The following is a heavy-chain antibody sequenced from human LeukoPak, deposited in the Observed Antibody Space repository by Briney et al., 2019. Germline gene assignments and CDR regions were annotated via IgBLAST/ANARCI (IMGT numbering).Heavy chain of an antibody. CDR3: AKEGGSSWYYFDF. Sequence: GGSLRLSCAASGIAFNNYDMNWVRQAPGKGLEWVSSINGSGSSTYYPVPVKGRITIFRDNSKNTLCLQMNSLRAEDTAVYYCAKEGGSSWYYFDFWGQGTLVTVSS. CDR1: GIAFNNYD. CDR2: INGSGSST. J-gene: IGHJ4*02. V-gene: IGHV3-23*01. D-gene: IGHD6-13*01.